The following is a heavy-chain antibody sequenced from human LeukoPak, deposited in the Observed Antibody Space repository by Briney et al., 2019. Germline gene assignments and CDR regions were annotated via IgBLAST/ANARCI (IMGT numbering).Heavy chain of an antibody. J-gene: IGHJ4*02. D-gene: IGHD6-6*01. V-gene: IGHV1-69*05. CDR2: IIPIFGTA. CDR1: GGTFSSYA. Sequence: ASVKVSCKASGGTFSSYAISWVRQAPGQGLEWMGGIIPIFGTANYAQKFQGRVTITTDESTSTAYMELSSLRSEDTAVYYCARGWDSSSSFDYWGLGTLVTVSS. CDR3: ARGWDSSSSFDY.